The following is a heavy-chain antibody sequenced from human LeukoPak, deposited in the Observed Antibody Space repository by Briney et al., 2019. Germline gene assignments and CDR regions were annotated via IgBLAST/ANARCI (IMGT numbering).Heavy chain of an antibody. CDR2: IYYSGST. D-gene: IGHD5-18*01. CDR1: GGSISSYY. V-gene: IGHV4-59*12. CDR3: AREDWIQLYFDY. Sequence: PSETLSLTCTVSGGSISSYYWSWIRQPPGKGLEWIGYIYYSGSTNYNPSLKSRVTMSVDTSKNQFSLKLSSVTAADTAVYYCAREDWIQLYFDYWGQGTLVTVSS. J-gene: IGHJ4*02.